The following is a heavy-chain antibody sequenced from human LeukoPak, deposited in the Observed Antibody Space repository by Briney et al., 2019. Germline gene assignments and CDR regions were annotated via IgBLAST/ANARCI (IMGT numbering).Heavy chain of an antibody. Sequence: SETLSLTCTVSGGSISSYYWSWIRQPPGKGLDWVGYIYDSGTTNYNPSLKSRVTISLDTSKKQFSLKLSSVTAADTAVYYCARVSSTSTSCPGWIDPWGQGTLVTVSS. V-gene: IGHV4-59*01. CDR3: ARVSSTSTSCPGWIDP. CDR1: GGSISSYY. D-gene: IGHD2/OR15-2a*01. CDR2: IYDSGTT. J-gene: IGHJ5*02.